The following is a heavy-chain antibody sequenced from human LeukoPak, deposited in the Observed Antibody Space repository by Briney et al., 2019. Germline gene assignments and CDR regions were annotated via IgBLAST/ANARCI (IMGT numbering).Heavy chain of an antibody. D-gene: IGHD5-24*01. Sequence: SETLSLTCTVSGGSISSSSYYWGWIRQPPGKGLEWIGSIYYSGSTYYNPSLKSRVTISVDTSKNQFSLKLSSVTAADTAVYYCARRPFAEMARNWFDPWGQGTLVTVSS. V-gene: IGHV4-39*01. CDR3: ARRPFAEMARNWFDP. J-gene: IGHJ5*02. CDR1: GGSISSSSYY. CDR2: IYYSGST.